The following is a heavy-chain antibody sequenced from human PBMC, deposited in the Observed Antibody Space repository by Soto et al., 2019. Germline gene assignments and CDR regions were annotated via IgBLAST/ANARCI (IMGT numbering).Heavy chain of an antibody. Sequence: EVQLLESGGGLVQPGGSLRLSCATSGFTFSSDAMTWVRQAPGKGLEWVSSVSVTGDHTYYADSVKGRFTISRDSSRNPLYLQMTSLRAEDTAIYFYAKGYPYAGGDYLGQGALVTVSS. J-gene: IGHJ4*02. D-gene: IGHD2-2*01. CDR2: VSVTGDHT. V-gene: IGHV3-23*01. CDR1: GFTFSSDA. CDR3: AKGYPYAGGDY.